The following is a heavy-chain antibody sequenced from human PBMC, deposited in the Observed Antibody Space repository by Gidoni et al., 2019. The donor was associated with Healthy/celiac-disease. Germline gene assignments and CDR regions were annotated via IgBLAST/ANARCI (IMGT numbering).Heavy chain of an antibody. CDR3: ARDAKTKGASYYYYGMDV. Sequence: QVQLVESGGGVVQPGRSLRLSCAASGFTFSSYAMHWVRQAPGKGLEWVAVISYDGSNKYYADSVKGRFTISRDNSKNTLYLQMNSLRAEDTAVYYCARDAKTKGASYYYYGMDVWGQGTTVTVSS. CDR1: GFTFSSYA. CDR2: ISYDGSNK. J-gene: IGHJ6*02. V-gene: IGHV3-30*01.